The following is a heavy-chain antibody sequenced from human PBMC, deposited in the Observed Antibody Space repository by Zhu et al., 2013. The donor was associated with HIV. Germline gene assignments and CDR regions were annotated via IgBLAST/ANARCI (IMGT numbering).Heavy chain of an antibody. CDR3: AGDYHYYYMDV. V-gene: IGHV4-4*02. CDR1: GASVSSGTW. J-gene: IGHJ6*03. Sequence: QVQLEESGPGLVNPSGTLSLTCAVSGASVSSGTWWTWVRQPPGKGLEWIGESYHSGTTNYNPSLKSRVTISVDKSKNQFSLRLTSVTAADTAVYYCAGDYHYYYMDVWGKGTTVTVS. CDR2: SYHSGTT. D-gene: IGHD3-16*01.